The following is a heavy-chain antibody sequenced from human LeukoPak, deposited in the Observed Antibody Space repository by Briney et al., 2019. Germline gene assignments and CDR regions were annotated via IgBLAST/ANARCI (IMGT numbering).Heavy chain of an antibody. CDR3: ARTVVTTLEPNWFDP. J-gene: IGHJ5*02. Sequence: ASVKVSCKASGYTFTSYAMNWVRQAPGQGLEWMGWINTNTGNPTYAQGFTGRFVFSLDTSVSTAYLQISSLKAEDTAVYYCARTVVTTLEPNWFDPWGQGTLVTVSS. V-gene: IGHV7-4-1*02. CDR2: INTNTGNP. D-gene: IGHD4-23*01. CDR1: GYTFTSYA.